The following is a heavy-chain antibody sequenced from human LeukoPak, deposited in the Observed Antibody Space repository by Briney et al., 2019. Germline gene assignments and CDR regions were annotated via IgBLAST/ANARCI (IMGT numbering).Heavy chain of an antibody. CDR3: ARVQPSQGGIYDILTSPFDY. D-gene: IGHD3-9*01. Sequence: PGGSLRLSCAASGFTFSSYGMHWVRQAPGKGLEWVAVISYDGSNKYYADSVKDRFTISRDNSKNTLYLQMNSLRDEDTAVYYCARVQPSQGGIYDILTSPFDYWGQGTLVTVSS. J-gene: IGHJ4*02. CDR1: GFTFSSYG. CDR2: ISYDGSNK. V-gene: IGHV3-30*03.